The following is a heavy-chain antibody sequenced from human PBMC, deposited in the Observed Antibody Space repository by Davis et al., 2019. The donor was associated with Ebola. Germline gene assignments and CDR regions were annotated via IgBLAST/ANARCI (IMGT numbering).Heavy chain of an antibody. CDR3: ARDTVYSSGWSY. CDR2: INAGNGNT. Sequence: ASVKVSCKASGYTFISYDINWVRQATGQGLEWMGWINAGNGNTKYSQKFQGRVTITRDTSASTAYMELSSLRSEDTAVYYCARDTVYSSGWSYWGQGTLVTVSS. D-gene: IGHD6-19*01. J-gene: IGHJ4*02. V-gene: IGHV1-3*01. CDR1: GYTFISYD.